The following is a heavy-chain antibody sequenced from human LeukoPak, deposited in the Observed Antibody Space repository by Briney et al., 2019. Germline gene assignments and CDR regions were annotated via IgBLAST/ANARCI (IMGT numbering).Heavy chain of an antibody. CDR1: GFSFSTYA. D-gene: IGHD1-7*01. CDR2: ISGSVGYT. V-gene: IGHV3-23*01. CDR3: GKGGMAASWNYGGPFDY. J-gene: IGHJ4*02. Sequence: PGGSLRLSCAASGFSFSTYAMSWVRQAPGKGLEWVSGISGSVGYTYYADSVKGRFTISRDTSKNTLYLQMNTQRAEDTAVYYWGKGGMAASWNYGGPFDYWGQGTLVTVSS.